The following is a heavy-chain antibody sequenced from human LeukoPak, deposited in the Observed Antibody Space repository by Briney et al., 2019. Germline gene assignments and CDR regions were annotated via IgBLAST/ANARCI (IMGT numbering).Heavy chain of an antibody. CDR3: ARGSYCSSTSCYRSYYYYGMDV. V-gene: IGHV3-21*01. J-gene: IGHJ6*02. D-gene: IGHD2-2*01. Sequence: GGSLRLSCAASGFTVSSSYMYWVRQAPGKGLEWVSSISSSSSYIYYADSAKGRFTISRDNAKNSLYLQMNSLRAEDTAVYYCARGSYCSSTSCYRSYYYYGMDVWGQGTTVTVSS. CDR1: GFTVSSSY. CDR2: ISSSSSYI.